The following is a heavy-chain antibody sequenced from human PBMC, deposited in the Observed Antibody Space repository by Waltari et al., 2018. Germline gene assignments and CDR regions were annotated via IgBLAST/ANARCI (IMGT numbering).Heavy chain of an antibody. Sequence: QLQLQESGPGLVKPSETLSLTCTVSGGSISSSSYYWGWIRQAPGKGLEWVAFIRYDGSNKYYADSVKGRFTISRDNSKNTLYLQMNSLRAEDTAVYYCAKTSNGDGYTPVDYWGQGTLVTVSS. J-gene: IGHJ4*02. CDR2: IRYDGSNK. D-gene: IGHD5-12*01. CDR1: GGSISSSSYY. CDR3: AKTSNGDGYTPVDY. V-gene: IGHV3-30*02.